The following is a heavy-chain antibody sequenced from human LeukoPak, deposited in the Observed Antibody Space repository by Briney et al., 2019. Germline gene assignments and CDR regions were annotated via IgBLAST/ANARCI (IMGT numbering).Heavy chain of an antibody. Sequence: PGGSLRLSCAASGFTFSSYAMSWVRQAPGKGLEWVSAISGSGGSTYYADSVKGRFTISRDNSKNTLYLQMNSLRAEDTAVYYCAKARCSGGSCYKDYWGQGTLVTVSS. CDR1: GFTFSSYA. CDR3: AKARCSGGSCYKDY. D-gene: IGHD2-15*01. V-gene: IGHV3-23*01. CDR2: ISGSGGST. J-gene: IGHJ4*02.